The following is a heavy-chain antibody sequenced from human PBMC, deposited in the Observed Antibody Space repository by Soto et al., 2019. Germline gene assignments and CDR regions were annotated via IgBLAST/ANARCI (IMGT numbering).Heavy chain of an antibody. Sequence: GESLKISCKGSGYSFTSYWIAWVRQMPGKGLEWMGIIYPGDSDTRYSPSFRGQVTISAGRSISTAYLQWNSLKAADTAMYYCAIEGRSIVTGYYYGMDVWGQGTTVTVSS. CDR2: IYPGDSDT. CDR3: AIEGRSIVTGYYYGMDV. J-gene: IGHJ6*02. CDR1: GYSFTSYW. V-gene: IGHV5-51*01. D-gene: IGHD5-18*01.